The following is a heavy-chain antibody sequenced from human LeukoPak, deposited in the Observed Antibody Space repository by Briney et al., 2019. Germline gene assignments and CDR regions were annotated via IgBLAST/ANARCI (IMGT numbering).Heavy chain of an antibody. V-gene: IGHV3-21*01. CDR1: GFSFSTYT. CDR3: ASAPSYSSGYLERLES. Sequence: GGSLRLSCSASGFSFSTYTMHWVRQAPGKGLEWVSSISSSSSYIYYADSVKGRFTISRDNAKNSLYLQMNSLRAEDTAVYYCASAPSYSSGYLERLESWGQGTLVTVSS. D-gene: IGHD3-22*01. J-gene: IGHJ4*02. CDR2: ISSSSSYI.